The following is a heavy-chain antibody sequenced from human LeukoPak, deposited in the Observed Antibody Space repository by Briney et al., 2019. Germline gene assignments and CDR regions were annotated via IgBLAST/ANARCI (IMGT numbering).Heavy chain of an antibody. CDR1: GLTFSSYG. Sequence: GGSLRLSCAASGLTFSSYGMHWVRQAPGKGLEWVAVISYDGINTHYADSVKGRFTISKDNSKNTLYLQLNTLRPEDTAVYYCANDDARGFGEPSPYDYWGQGTRVIISS. CDR2: ISYDGINT. J-gene: IGHJ4*02. CDR3: ANDDARGFGEPSPYDY. V-gene: IGHV3-30*18. D-gene: IGHD3-10*01.